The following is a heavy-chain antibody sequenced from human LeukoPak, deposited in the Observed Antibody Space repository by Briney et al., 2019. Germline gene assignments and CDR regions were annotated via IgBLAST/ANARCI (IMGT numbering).Heavy chain of an antibody. CDR1: GGSISSSSYY. V-gene: IGHV4-39*07. D-gene: IGHD5-12*01. CDR3: ARVRRNVDRQWIFPDY. CDR2: IYYSGST. J-gene: IGHJ4*02. Sequence: SGTLSLTCTVSGGSISSSSYYWGWIRQPPGNGLEWIGSIYYSGSTYYNPSLKSRVTISVDTSKNQFSLKLSSVTAADTAVYYCARVRRNVDRQWIFPDYWGQGTLVTVSS.